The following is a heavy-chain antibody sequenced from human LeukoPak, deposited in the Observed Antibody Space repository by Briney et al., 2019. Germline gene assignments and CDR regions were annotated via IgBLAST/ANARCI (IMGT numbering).Heavy chain of an antibody. Sequence: SGGSLRLSCAASGFTFSNYWMSWVRQAPGKGLEWVANIKDDGSAKYYVDSVKGRFTISRDNAKNSLFLQMNSLRAEDTAVYYCATNYYDSSRAASDYWGQGTLVTVSS. J-gene: IGHJ4*02. CDR3: ATNYYDSSRAASDY. V-gene: IGHV3-7*03. CDR1: GFTFSNYW. D-gene: IGHD3-22*01. CDR2: IKDDGSAK.